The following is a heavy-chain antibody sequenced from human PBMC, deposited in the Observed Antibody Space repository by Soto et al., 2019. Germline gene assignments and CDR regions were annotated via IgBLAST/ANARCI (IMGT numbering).Heavy chain of an antibody. J-gene: IGHJ4*02. Sequence: GASVKVSCKASGYTFTSYGISWVRQAPGQGLEWMGWISAHNGNTNFAQKLQGRVSLTTDTSSTTAYMELRSLTSDDTAVYYCARDLVPGYTGFSDYWGQGTLVTVSS. CDR3: ARDLVPGYTGFSDY. CDR2: ISAHNGNT. D-gene: IGHD5-12*01. V-gene: IGHV1-18*01. CDR1: GYTFTSYG.